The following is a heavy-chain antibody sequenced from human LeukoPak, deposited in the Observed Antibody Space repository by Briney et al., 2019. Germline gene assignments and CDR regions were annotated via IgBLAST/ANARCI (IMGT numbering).Heavy chain of an antibody. V-gene: IGHV5-51*01. D-gene: IGHD3-22*01. CDR1: GYAFTAHW. Sequence: GESLKISCKASGYAFTAHWIAWVRQRPGKGLEWMGIIYPGDSDTRYSPSFQGQVTISADKSISTAYLQWSSLKASDTAMYYCARQGYDSSGYYYNYFDYWGQGTLVTVSS. J-gene: IGHJ4*02. CDR2: IYPGDSDT. CDR3: ARQGYDSSGYYYNYFDY.